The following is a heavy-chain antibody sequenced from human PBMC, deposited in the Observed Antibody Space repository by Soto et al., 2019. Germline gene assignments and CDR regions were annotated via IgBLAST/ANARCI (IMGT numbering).Heavy chain of an antibody. D-gene: IGHD2-2*01. V-gene: IGHV3-30*18. J-gene: IGHJ5*02. CDR1: GFTFSSHG. Sequence: QPGGSLRLSCAASGFTFSSHGMHWVRQAPGKGLEWVAVISYDGSNKYYADSVKGRFTISRDNSKSTLYLQMNSLRAEDTAVYYCAKDYCSSTSCPFDPWGQGTLVTVSS. CDR3: AKDYCSSTSCPFDP. CDR2: ISYDGSNK.